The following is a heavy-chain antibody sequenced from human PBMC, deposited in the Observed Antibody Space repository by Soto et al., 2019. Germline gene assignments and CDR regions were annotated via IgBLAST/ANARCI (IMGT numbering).Heavy chain of an antibody. V-gene: IGHV3-53*01. CDR1: GFTVSSHY. Sequence: EVQLVESGGGLIQPGGSLRLSCTASGFTVSSHYMSWVRQAPGKGLEWVSIIYAGGTTYHADSVKGRFTISRDISKNTVYLQMNSLRVEDTAVYHCARDPPGSGAHSWGQGTLVTVSS. CDR3: ARDPPGSGAHS. CDR2: IYAGGTT. D-gene: IGHD3-10*01. J-gene: IGHJ4*02.